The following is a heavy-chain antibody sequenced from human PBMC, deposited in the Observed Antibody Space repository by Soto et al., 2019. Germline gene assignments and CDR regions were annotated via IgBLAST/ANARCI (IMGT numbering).Heavy chain of an antibody. J-gene: IGHJ4*02. CDR2: IYYSGST. CDR1: GGSVSSGSYY. CDR3: AIDYGDYLGGVVY. V-gene: IGHV4-61*01. D-gene: IGHD4-17*01. Sequence: SETLSLTCTVSGGSVSSGSYYWSWIRQPPGKGLEWIGYIYYSGSTNYNPSLKSRVTISVDTSKNQFSLKLSSVTAADTAVYYCAIDYGDYLGGVVYWGQGTMVPI.